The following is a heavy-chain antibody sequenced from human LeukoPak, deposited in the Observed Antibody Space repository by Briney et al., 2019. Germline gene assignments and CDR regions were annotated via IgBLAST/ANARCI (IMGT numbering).Heavy chain of an antibody. CDR1: GGSFSGYY. CDR2: INHSGST. Sequence: SETLSLTCAVYGGSFSGYYWSWICQPPGKGLEWIGEINHSGSTNYNPSPKSRVTISVDTSKNQFSLKLSSVSAADTAVYYCARGVAVAAPGTGYFDLWGRGTLVTVSS. D-gene: IGHD6-13*01. CDR3: ARGVAVAAPGTGYFDL. V-gene: IGHV4-34*01. J-gene: IGHJ2*01.